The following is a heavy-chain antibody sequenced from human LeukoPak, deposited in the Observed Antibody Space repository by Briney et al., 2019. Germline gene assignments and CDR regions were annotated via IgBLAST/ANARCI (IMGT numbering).Heavy chain of an antibody. Sequence: ASVKVSCKTSGYLFTGFDIHWVRQVPGQGLEWMGWINPNSGDTKSAPKFQGRVAMTRVTSINTAYMEVSGLTPADTAVYYCARWDITVTNAFDIWGQGTMVTVSS. V-gene: IGHV1-2*02. D-gene: IGHD4-17*01. CDR2: INPNSGDT. CDR1: GYLFTGFD. J-gene: IGHJ3*02. CDR3: ARWDITVTNAFDI.